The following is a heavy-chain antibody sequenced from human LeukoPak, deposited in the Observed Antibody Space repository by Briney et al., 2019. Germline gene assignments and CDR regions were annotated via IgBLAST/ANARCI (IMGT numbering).Heavy chain of an antibody. D-gene: IGHD4-17*01. CDR2: ISYGGST. V-gene: IGHV4-39*01. Sequence: SETLSLTCTVSGGSISSNSNYWAWIRQPPGRGLEWIGSISYGGSTYYSPSLESRVTISVDTSKNQFSLKLSSVTAADTAVYYCARHLGDYGELGYYFDYWGQGTLVTVSS. J-gene: IGHJ4*02. CDR3: ARHLGDYGELGYYFDY. CDR1: GGSISSNSNY.